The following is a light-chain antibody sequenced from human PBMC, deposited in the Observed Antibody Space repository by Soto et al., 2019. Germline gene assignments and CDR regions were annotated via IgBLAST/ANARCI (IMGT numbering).Light chain of an antibody. V-gene: IGLV2-14*01. Sequence: QSVLTQPASVSGSPGQSITISCTGTSSDVGGYNYVSWYQQHPGKAPKLMIYDVSNRPSGVSNRFSGSKSGNTASLTISGLQAEDEADYYCIAYTSSSTLYVVFVGGTKLTVL. J-gene: IGLJ2*01. CDR1: SSDVGGYNY. CDR2: DVS. CDR3: IAYTSSSTLYVV.